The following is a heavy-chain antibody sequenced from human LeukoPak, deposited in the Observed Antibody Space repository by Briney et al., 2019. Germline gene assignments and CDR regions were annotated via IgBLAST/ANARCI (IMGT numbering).Heavy chain of an antibody. CDR2: ISGTGGST. J-gene: IGHJ4*02. CDR1: GFTFSNYA. V-gene: IGHV3-23*01. CDR3: AKVRTGHYFDY. Sequence: GGSLRLSCAASGFTFSNYAMSWVRQAPGKGLEWVSSISGTGGSTYYADSVKGRFTISRDKSNNTLFLQTNSLRAEDTAVYYCAKVRTGHYFDYWGQGTLVTVSS. D-gene: IGHD1-1*01.